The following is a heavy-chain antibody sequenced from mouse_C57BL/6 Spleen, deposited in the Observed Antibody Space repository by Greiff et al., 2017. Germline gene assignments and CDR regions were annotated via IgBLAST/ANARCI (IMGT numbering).Heavy chain of an antibody. D-gene: IGHD4-1*01. CDR2: ISDGGSYT. J-gene: IGHJ1*03. Sequence: EVKLMESGGGLVKPGGSLKLSCAASGFTFSSYALSWVRQTPEKRLEWVATISDGGSYTYYPDNVKGRFTISRDNAKNNLYLQMSHLKSEDTAMYYCDGTRYVDVWGTGTTVTVSS. CDR1: GFTFSSYA. CDR3: DGTRYVDV. V-gene: IGHV5-4*03.